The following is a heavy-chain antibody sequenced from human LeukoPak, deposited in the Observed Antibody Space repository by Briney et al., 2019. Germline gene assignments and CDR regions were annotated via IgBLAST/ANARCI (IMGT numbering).Heavy chain of an antibody. CDR1: GFTFRSYW. Sequence: GGSLRLSCAASGFTFRSYWMRWVRQAPGKGLEWVANIKQDGSEKNYVDSVKGRFTISRDNAKNSLYLQMNSLRAEDTAVYYCASGLELDYWGQGALVTVSS. CDR2: IKQDGSEK. V-gene: IGHV3-7*03. J-gene: IGHJ4*02. CDR3: ASGLELDY.